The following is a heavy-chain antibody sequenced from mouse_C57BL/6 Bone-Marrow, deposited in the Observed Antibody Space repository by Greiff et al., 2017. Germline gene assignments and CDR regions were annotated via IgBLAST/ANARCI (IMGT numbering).Heavy chain of an antibody. Sequence: DVKLVESGAELVKPGASVKLSCTASGFNIKDYYMHWVKQRTEQGLEWIGRIDPEDGETKYAPKFQGKATITADTSSNTAYLQLSSLTSEDTAVYYCVLYYSNYDYAMDYWGQGTSVTVSS. CDR1: GFNIKDYY. CDR3: VLYYSNYDYAMDY. CDR2: IDPEDGET. D-gene: IGHD2-5*01. J-gene: IGHJ4*01. V-gene: IGHV14-2*01.